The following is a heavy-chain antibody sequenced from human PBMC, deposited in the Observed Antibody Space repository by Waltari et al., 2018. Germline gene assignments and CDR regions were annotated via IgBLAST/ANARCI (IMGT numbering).Heavy chain of an antibody. Sequence: QVQLVQSGAEVKKPGASVKVSCTASGYTFTSYYMHWVRQAPGQGLEWMGIINPSGGSTSYAQKFQGRVTMTRDTSTSTVYMELSSLRSEDTAVYYCARGAMGNYYYYGMDVWGQGTTVTVSS. CDR2: INPSGGST. CDR1: GYTFTSYY. CDR3: ARGAMGNYYYYGMDV. D-gene: IGHD5-18*01. J-gene: IGHJ6*02. V-gene: IGHV1-46*01.